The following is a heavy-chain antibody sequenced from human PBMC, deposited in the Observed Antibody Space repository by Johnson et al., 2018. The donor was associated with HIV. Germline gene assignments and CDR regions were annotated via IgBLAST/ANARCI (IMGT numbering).Heavy chain of an antibody. Sequence: VLLVESGGGVVRPGGSLRLSCAASGFTFDDYAMHWVRQAPGKGLEWVSGISWNSGSIGYADSVKGRFTISRDNAKNSLYLQMNSLRAEDTAVYYCAREGIGGGAFDIWGQGTMVTVSS. CDR3: AREGIGGGAFDI. J-gene: IGHJ3*02. CDR1: GFTFDDYA. CDR2: ISWNSGSI. V-gene: IGHV3-9*01.